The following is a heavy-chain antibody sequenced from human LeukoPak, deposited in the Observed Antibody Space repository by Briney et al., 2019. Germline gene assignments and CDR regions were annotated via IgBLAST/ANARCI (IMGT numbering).Heavy chain of an antibody. CDR2: IKSKTDGGTA. D-gene: IGHD3-10*01. J-gene: IGHJ4*02. Sequence: GGSLRLFCAASGFTFSNVWMSWVRQAPGKGLEWVGRIKSKTDGGTADYAAPVKGRFTISRDDLKNTLYLEMNSLKTEDTAVYYCTKDHGSGSYHSDHWGQGTLVTVSS. CDR1: GFTFSNVW. V-gene: IGHV3-15*05. CDR3: TKDHGSGSYHSDH.